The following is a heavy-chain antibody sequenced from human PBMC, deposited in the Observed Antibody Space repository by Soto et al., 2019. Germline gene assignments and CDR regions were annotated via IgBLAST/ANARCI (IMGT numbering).Heavy chain of an antibody. CDR2: VFYTGTT. CDR1: GASINRSLYY. CDR3: ATFKRADPPTGFDY. D-gene: IGHD3-10*01. J-gene: IGHJ4*02. Sequence: SETLSLTCTVSGASINRSLYYWAWIRQPPGKGLEWIGGVFYTGTTYYNPSLKSRVTMSVDTSKNQFSLKLSSVTAADTAFYYCATFKRADPPTGFDYWGQGTLVTVSS. V-gene: IGHV4-39*01.